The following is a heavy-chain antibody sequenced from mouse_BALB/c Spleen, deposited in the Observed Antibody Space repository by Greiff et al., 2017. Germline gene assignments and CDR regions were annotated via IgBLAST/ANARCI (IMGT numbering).Heavy chain of an antibody. CDR3: ARPPIYYDYDDGFAY. Sequence: EVNLVESGGGLVKLGGSLKLSCAASGFTFSSYYMSWVRQTPEKRLELVAAINSNGGSTYYPDTVKGRFTISRDNAKNTLYLQMSSLKSEDTALYYCARPPIYYDYDDGFAYWGQGTLVTVSA. V-gene: IGHV5-6-2*01. CDR1: GFTFSSYY. D-gene: IGHD2-4*01. J-gene: IGHJ3*01. CDR2: INSNGGST.